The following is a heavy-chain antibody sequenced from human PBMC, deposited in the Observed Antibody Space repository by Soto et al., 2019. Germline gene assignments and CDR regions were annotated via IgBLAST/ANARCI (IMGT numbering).Heavy chain of an antibody. D-gene: IGHD5-12*01. Sequence: VASLKVSCKASGYTFTSYGISWVRQAPGQGLEWMGWISAYNGNTNYAQKLQGRVTMTTDTSTSTAYMELRSLRSDDTAVYYCAREGGYDFVFGYMDVWGKGTTVTVSS. J-gene: IGHJ6*03. V-gene: IGHV1-18*01. CDR2: ISAYNGNT. CDR3: AREGGYDFVFGYMDV. CDR1: GYTFTSYG.